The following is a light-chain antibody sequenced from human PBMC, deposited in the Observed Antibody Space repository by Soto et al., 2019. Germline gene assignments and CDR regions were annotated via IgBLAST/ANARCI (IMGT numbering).Light chain of an antibody. CDR2: GAS. CDR1: QSVSSY. CDR3: QQYNNWPRT. V-gene: IGKV3-15*01. Sequence: EVVFTQSPASLSLSPGERATLSCRASQSVSSYLAWYQQKPGQAPRLLIYGASTRATGIPARFSGSGSGTEFTLTISSLQSEDFAVYYCQQYNNWPRTFGQGTKVDIK. J-gene: IGKJ1*01.